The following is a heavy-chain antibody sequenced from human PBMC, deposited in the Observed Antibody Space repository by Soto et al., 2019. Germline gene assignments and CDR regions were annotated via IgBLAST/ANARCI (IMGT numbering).Heavy chain of an antibody. CDR1: GFSLSTSGVG. CDR2: IYWDDDK. D-gene: IGHD2-8*01. J-gene: IGHJ4*02. Sequence: QITLKESGPALVKPTQTLTLTCTFSGFSLSTSGVGVGWIRQPPGKALEWLALIYWDDDKRYSPSLKSRLTITKDTSKNQVVLTMTNMDPVDTATYYCAHSCPGNRGMLLGFGGQGTLVTVSS. CDR3: AHSCPGNRGMLLGF. V-gene: IGHV2-5*02.